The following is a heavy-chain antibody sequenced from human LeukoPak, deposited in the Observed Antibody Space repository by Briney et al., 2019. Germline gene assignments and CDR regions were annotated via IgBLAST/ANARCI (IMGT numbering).Heavy chain of an antibody. Sequence: PSETLSLTCTVSGGSISSSSYYLGWIRHPPGRRLEWSGRIYYCGNTYYNPPLKSRVTISVDTSKTQFSLKLSSVPAADTAVYYCARRRTATVDFDYWGQGTLVTVSS. CDR3: ARRRTATVDFDY. CDR2: IYYCGNT. V-gene: IGHV4-39*01. J-gene: IGHJ4*02. CDR1: GGSISSSSYY. D-gene: IGHD4-23*01.